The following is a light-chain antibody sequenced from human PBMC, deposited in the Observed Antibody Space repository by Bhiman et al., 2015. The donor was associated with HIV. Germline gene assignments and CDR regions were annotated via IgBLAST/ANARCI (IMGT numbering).Light chain of an antibody. J-gene: IGLJ3*02. CDR2: QDT. CDR1: NIGSKS. Sequence: SYELTQPPSVSVAPGKTARITCGGNNIGSKSVHWYQQKPGQSPILVIYQDTKRPSGIPERFSGSISGNTATLTISGTQPLDEADYYCQAWDSGAAVFGGGTKLTVL. CDR3: QAWDSGAAV. V-gene: IGLV3-21*01.